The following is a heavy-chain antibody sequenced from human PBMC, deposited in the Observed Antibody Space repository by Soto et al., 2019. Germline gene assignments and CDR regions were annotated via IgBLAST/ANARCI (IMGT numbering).Heavy chain of an antibody. Sequence: SVKVSCKASGGTFSSYAISWVRQAPGQGLEWMGGIIPIFGTANYAQKFQGRVTITADESTSTAYMELSSLRSEDTAVYYCARDSSSWPPYYYYGMDVWGQGTTVTVSS. V-gene: IGHV1-69*13. D-gene: IGHD6-13*01. CDR2: IIPIFGTA. J-gene: IGHJ6*02. CDR1: GGTFSSYA. CDR3: ARDSSSWPPYYYYGMDV.